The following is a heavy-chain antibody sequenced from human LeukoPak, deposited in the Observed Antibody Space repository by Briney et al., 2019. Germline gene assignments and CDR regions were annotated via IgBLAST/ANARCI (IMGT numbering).Heavy chain of an antibody. CDR1: GFTFRTYS. V-gene: IGHV3-21*01. D-gene: IGHD5-24*01. Sequence: GGSLRLSCAASGFTFRTYSMSLVRQAPGRGLEWVSSITSSGSHIYYADPVKGRFTISRDNARNSLFLQMNSLRAEDTAIYYCVSSPRLEGQQFWGIYWGQGTLVAVSS. CDR3: VSSPRLEGQQFWGIY. CDR2: ITSSGSHI. J-gene: IGHJ4*02.